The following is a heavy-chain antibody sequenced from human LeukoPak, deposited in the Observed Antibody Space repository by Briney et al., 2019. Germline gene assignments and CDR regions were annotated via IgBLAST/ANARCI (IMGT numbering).Heavy chain of an antibody. Sequence: SETLSLTCTVSGGSISSGRYYWSWIRQPAGKGLEWIGRIYTSGSTYYNPSLKSRVTISVDTSKNQFSLKLSSVTAADTAVYYCARDDFWTTVVTPGAFDIWGQGTMVTVSS. V-gene: IGHV4-61*02. CDR1: GGSISSGRYY. J-gene: IGHJ3*02. D-gene: IGHD4-23*01. CDR3: ARDDFWTTVVTPGAFDI. CDR2: IYTSGST.